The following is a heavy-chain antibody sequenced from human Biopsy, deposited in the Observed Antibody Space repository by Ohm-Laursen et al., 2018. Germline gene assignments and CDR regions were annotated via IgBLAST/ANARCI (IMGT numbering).Heavy chain of an antibody. CDR3: VRGVDYYDPYHYHALDV. Sequence: GTLSLTWAVYGESFNGYYWSWIRQTPGKGLEWIGEINHSGRTNYNPSLKSRVTISVDTSKNQFSLKVRSVTAADTAVYYCVRGVDYYDPYHYHALDVWGQGTTVTVSS. J-gene: IGHJ6*02. CDR1: GESFNGYY. D-gene: IGHD3-22*01. V-gene: IGHV4-34*01. CDR2: INHSGRT.